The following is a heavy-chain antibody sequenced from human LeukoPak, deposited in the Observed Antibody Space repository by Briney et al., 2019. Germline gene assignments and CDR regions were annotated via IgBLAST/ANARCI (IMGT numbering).Heavy chain of an antibody. CDR3: TAYGGLNYYYYYYMDV. J-gene: IGHJ6*03. Sequence: GGSLRLSCAASGFTFSSYAMSWVRQAPGKGLEWVGRIKSKTDGGTTDYAAPVKGRFTISRDDSKNTLYLQMNSLKTEDTAVYYCTAYGGLNYYYYYYMDVWGKGTTVTISS. CDR1: GFTFSSYA. D-gene: IGHD4-23*01. CDR2: IKSKTDGGTT. V-gene: IGHV3-15*01.